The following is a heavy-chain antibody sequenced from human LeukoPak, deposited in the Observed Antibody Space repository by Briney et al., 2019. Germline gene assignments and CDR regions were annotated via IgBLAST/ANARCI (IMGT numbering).Heavy chain of an antibody. CDR2: IYSAGST. J-gene: IGHJ4*02. Sequence: GGSLRLSCAASGFTVSSNYMSWVRQAPGKELEWVSIIYSAGSTYYADSVQGRFTISRDNSKNTLYLQINSLRAEDTALYYCARTAVGTETDYFDYWGQGTLVTVSS. D-gene: IGHD4-23*01. CDR1: GFTVSSNY. CDR3: ARTAVGTETDYFDY. V-gene: IGHV3-53*01.